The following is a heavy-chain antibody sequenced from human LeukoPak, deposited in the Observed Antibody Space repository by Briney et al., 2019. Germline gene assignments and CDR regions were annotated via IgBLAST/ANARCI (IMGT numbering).Heavy chain of an antibody. CDR2: IWYDGSNK. V-gene: IGHV3-33*01. D-gene: IGHD5-18*01. CDR1: GFTFSSYG. CDR3: AREGPDTAMVTSSLDY. J-gene: IGHJ4*02. Sequence: GRSLRLSCAASGFTFSSYGMHWVRQAPGEGLEWVAVIWYDGSNKYYADSVKGRFTISRDNSKNTLYLQMNSLRAEDTTVYYCAREGPDTAMVTSSLDYWGQGTLVTVSS.